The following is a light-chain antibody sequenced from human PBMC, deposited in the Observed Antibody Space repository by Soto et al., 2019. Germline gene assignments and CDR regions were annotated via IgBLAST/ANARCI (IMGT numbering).Light chain of an antibody. CDR1: SSDVGGYNY. Sequence: QSVLTQPASVSGSPGQSITISCTGTSSDVGGYNYVSWYQHHPGKAPKLMIYDVSNRPSGVSNRFSGSKSGNTASLTISGLQAEDEADYYCNSYTSTSTSYVFGTGTKAPS. J-gene: IGLJ1*01. V-gene: IGLV2-14*03. CDR3: NSYTSTSTSYV. CDR2: DVS.